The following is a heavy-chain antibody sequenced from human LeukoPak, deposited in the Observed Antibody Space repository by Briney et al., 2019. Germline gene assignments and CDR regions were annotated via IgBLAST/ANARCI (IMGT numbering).Heavy chain of an antibody. V-gene: IGHV4-34*01. CDR3: ARDEVATSKTLFDY. CDR1: GVSFSGYY. D-gene: IGHD2-15*01. Sequence: PSETLSLTCAVYGVSFSGYYWSWIRQPPGKGLEWIGEINHSGSTNYNPSLKSRVTISVDTSKNQFSLKLSSVTAADTAVYYCARDEVATSKTLFDYWGQGTLVTVSS. J-gene: IGHJ4*02. CDR2: INHSGST.